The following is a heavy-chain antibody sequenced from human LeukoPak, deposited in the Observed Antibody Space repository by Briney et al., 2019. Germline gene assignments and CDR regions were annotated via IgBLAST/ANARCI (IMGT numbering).Heavy chain of an antibody. CDR3: ARGRLVYGSGSGYYSDAFDI. D-gene: IGHD3-22*01. CDR1: GGTFISYA. J-gene: IGHJ3*02. CDR2: IIPIFGTA. V-gene: IGHV1-69*13. Sequence: SVKVSCKASGGTFISYAISWVRQAPGQGLEWMGGIIPIFGTANYAQKFQGRVTITADESTSTAYMELSSLRSEDTAVYYCARGRLVYGSGSGYYSDAFDIWGQGTMVTVSS.